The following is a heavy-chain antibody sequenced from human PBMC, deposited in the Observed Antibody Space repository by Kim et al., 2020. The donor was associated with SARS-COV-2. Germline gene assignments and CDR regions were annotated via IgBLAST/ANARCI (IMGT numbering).Heavy chain of an antibody. CDR3: AKSGPSARRPYFFDY. J-gene: IGHJ4*02. V-gene: IGHV3-23*01. Sequence: AESGKGRFTISRDTPKHTLYLQLDSLGAEDTAIYYCAKSGPSARRPYFFDYWGQGTLVTVSS. D-gene: IGHD6-6*01.